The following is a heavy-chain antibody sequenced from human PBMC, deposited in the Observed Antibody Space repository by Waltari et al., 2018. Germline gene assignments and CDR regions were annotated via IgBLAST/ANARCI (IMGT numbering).Heavy chain of an antibody. CDR3: TRDAVGHMDV. D-gene: IGHD2-15*01. CDR2: ITTDGSSK. Sequence: EVQLVESGGGLVQPGGSLRLPCSVSAFTFSHYWMNWVRQAPGKGLEWVAHITTDGSSKNYADSVTGRFTISRDNTKDTLYLEMNSLTAEDTAVYYCTRDAVGHMDVWGKGTTVTVS. CDR1: AFTFSHYW. V-gene: IGHV3-74*01. J-gene: IGHJ6*03.